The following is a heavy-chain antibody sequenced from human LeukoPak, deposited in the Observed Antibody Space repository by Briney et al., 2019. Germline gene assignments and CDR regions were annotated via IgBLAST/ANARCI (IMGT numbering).Heavy chain of an antibody. CDR1: GFTFSSYA. Sequence: PGGSLRLSCAASGFTFSSYAMSWVRQAPGKGLEWVSTINYNGGSTYYADSVKGRFTISRDNSKNTLSLQMNSLRAEDTAVYYCAKTPRYCSGGRCHGGYFDYWGQGTPVTVSS. D-gene: IGHD2-15*01. CDR3: AKTPRYCSGGRCHGGYFDY. V-gene: IGHV3-23*01. CDR2: INYNGGST. J-gene: IGHJ4*02.